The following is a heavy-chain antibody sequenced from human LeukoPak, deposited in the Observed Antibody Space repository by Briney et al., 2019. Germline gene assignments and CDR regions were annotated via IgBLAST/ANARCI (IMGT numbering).Heavy chain of an antibody. D-gene: IGHD2-15*01. CDR1: GGSISTYY. V-gene: IGHV4-59*01. CDR2: IYYSGNT. Sequence: PSETLSLTCTVSGGSISTYYWSWIRQPPGKGLEWIGYIYYSGNTNYNPSLKSRVTISVDTSKNQFSLKLSSVTAADTAVYYCARGYCSGGTCSENHYHYFGMVVWGQGTTVTVSS. CDR3: ARGYCSGGTCSENHYHYFGMVV. J-gene: IGHJ6*02.